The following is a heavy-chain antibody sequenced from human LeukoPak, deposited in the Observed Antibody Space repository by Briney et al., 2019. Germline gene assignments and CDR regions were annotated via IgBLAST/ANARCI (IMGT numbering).Heavy chain of an antibody. J-gene: IGHJ4*02. V-gene: IGHV3-33*01. CDR3: ASAYSAGWFSY. CDR2: IWYDGSKK. CDR1: GFDFSTYG. Sequence: PGGSLTLSCVASGFDFSTYGMHWIRQAPGKGLEWLAVIWYDGSKKYYADSVTGRVTISRDDSKNTLYLHMSGLRDDDTAVYYCASAYSAGWFSYWGQGTPVIVSS. D-gene: IGHD6-13*01.